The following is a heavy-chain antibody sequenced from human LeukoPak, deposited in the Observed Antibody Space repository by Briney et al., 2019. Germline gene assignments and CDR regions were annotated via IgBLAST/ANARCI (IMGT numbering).Heavy chain of an antibody. J-gene: IGHJ6*03. CDR2: IYYSGST. D-gene: IGHD6-13*01. CDR1: GGSISSYY. Sequence: SETLSLTCTVSGGSISSYYWNWIRQPPGRGLEWIGYIYYSGSTNYNPSLKSRVTISVDTSKNQFSLKLSSVTAADTAVYYCARVNSSSWYGYYMDVWGKGTTVTVSS. V-gene: IGHV4-59*01. CDR3: ARVNSSSWYGYYMDV.